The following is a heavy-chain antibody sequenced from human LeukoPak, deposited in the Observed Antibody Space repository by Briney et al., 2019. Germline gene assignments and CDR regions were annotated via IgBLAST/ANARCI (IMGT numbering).Heavy chain of an antibody. D-gene: IGHD6-13*01. Sequence: GGSLRLSCAASGFTFSSYSMNWVRQAPGKGLEWVSFISSSRSYIYYADSLKGRFTTSRDNAKTSLYLQMNSLRAEDTAVYYWARFIAAPYYFDYWGRGTLVTVSS. J-gene: IGHJ4*02. CDR2: ISSSRSYI. CDR1: GFTFSSYS. V-gene: IGHV3-21*01. CDR3: ARFIAAPYYFDY.